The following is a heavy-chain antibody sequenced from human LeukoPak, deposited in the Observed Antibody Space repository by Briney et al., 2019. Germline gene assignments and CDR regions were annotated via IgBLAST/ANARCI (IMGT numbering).Heavy chain of an antibody. J-gene: IGHJ6*02. D-gene: IGHD2-15*01. CDR2: IYYSGST. V-gene: IGHV4-39*07. Sequence: SETLSLTCTVSGGSISSSSYYWGWIRQPPGKGLEWIGSIYYSGSTYYNPSLKSRVTISVDTSKNQFSLKLSSVTAADTAVYYCARASSSNYYYGMDVWGQGTTVTVSS. CDR3: ARASSSNYYYGMDV. CDR1: GGSISSSSYY.